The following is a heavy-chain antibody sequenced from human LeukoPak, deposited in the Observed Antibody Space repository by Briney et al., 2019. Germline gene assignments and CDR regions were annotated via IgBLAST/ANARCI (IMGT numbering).Heavy chain of an antibody. V-gene: IGHV3-23*01. J-gene: IGHJ4*02. CDR3: ARELWDILTAGEVYYFDY. D-gene: IGHD3-9*01. Sequence: GGSLRLSCAASRFTFSSYAMSWVRQAPGKGLEWVSAISGSGGSTYYADSVKGRFTISRDNSKNTLYLQMNSLRAEDTAVYYCARELWDILTAGEVYYFDYWGQGTLVTVSS. CDR2: ISGSGGST. CDR1: RFTFSSYA.